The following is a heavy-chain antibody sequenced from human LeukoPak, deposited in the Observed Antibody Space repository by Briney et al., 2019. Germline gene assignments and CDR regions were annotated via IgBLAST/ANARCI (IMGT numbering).Heavy chain of an antibody. CDR2: INPNSGGT. Sequence: ASVKVSCKASGYTFTGYYMHWVRQAPGQGLEWMGRINPNSGGTNYAQKFQGRVTMTRDTSISTAYMELSRLRSNDTAVYYCARDRQLGRYFDYWGQGTLVTVSS. CDR1: GYTFTGYY. V-gene: IGHV1-2*06. J-gene: IGHJ4*02. D-gene: IGHD1-1*01. CDR3: ARDRQLGRYFDY.